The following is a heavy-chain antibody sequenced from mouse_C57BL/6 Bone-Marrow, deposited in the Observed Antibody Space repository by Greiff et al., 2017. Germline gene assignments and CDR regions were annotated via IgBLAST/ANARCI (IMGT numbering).Heavy chain of an antibody. Sequence: QVQLQQSGAELARPGASVKLSCKASGYTFTSYDISWVKQRTGQGLEWIGEIYPRSGNTYYNEKFKGKATLTADNSSSTAYMELRSLTSEDSAVYSCARVWLLPKAWFAYWGQGTLVTVSA. D-gene: IGHD2-3*01. CDR3: ARVWLLPKAWFAY. CDR2: IYPRSGNT. CDR1: GYTFTSYD. V-gene: IGHV1-81*01. J-gene: IGHJ3*01.